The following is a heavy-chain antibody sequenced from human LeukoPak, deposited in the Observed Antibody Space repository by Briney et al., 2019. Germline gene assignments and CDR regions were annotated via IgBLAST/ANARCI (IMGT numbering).Heavy chain of an antibody. J-gene: IGHJ4*02. V-gene: IGHV2-70*04. CDR2: IEWDDDK. Sequence: SGPALVKPTQTLTLTCTFSGFSLSTSGMRVSWIRQPPVKALEWLARIEWDDDKFYSTSLKTRLTISKDTSKNQVVLTMTNMDPVGTATYYCARIRVGWAFDYWGQGTLVTVSS. CDR1: GFSLSTSGMR. CDR3: ARIRVGWAFDY. D-gene: IGHD6-19*01.